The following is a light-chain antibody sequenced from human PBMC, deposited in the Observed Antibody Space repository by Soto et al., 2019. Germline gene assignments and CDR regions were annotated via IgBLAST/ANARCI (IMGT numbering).Light chain of an antibody. J-gene: IGKJ1*01. V-gene: IGKV1-33*01. Sequence: DVQMNQSPATLSGSVGDRVTITCQASQDISNYLNWYQQKPGKAPKLLIYDASNLETGVPSRFSGSGSGTDFTFTISSLQPEDIATYYCQQYDNRLPWTFGQGTKVDIK. CDR1: QDISNY. CDR3: QQYDNRLPWT. CDR2: DAS.